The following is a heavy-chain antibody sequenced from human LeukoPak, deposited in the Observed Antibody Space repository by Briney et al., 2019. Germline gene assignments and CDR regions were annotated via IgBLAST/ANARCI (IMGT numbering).Heavy chain of an antibody. CDR1: GFTFSSYA. D-gene: IGHD6-19*01. CDR3: ARAPTYSSGWYYFDY. Sequence: HPGGSLRLSCAASGFTFSSYAMSWVRQAPGKGLEWVSAISGSGGSTYYADSVKGRFTISRDNSKNTLYLQMNSLRAEDTAVYYCARAPTYSSGWYYFDYWGQGTLVTVSS. J-gene: IGHJ4*02. CDR2: ISGSGGST. V-gene: IGHV3-23*01.